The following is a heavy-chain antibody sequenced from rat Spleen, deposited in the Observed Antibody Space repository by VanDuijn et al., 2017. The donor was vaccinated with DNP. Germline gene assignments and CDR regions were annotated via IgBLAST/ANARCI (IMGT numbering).Heavy chain of an antibody. CDR1: GFIFSSYW. Sequence: EVQLVATGGGFVQPGRSLKLSCVGSGFIFSSYWMYWIRQAPGRGLEWVASINADGGHTYYGDSVKGRFTISRDNAKSTLYLQMNSLRSEDMATYYCARGNYPGINTFDYWGQGVMVTVSS. CDR2: INADGGHT. V-gene: IGHV5-58*01. D-gene: IGHD1-4*01. CDR3: ARGNYPGINTFDY. J-gene: IGHJ2*01.